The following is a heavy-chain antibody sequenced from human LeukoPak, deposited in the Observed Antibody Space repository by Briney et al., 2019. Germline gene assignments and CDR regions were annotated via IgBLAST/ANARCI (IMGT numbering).Heavy chain of an antibody. CDR2: IYYSGST. Sequence: SETLSLTCTVSGGSISSYYWSWIRQPPGKGLEWIGYIYYSGSTNYNPSLKSRVTISVDTSKNQFSLKLSSVTAADTAVYYCARLWARGYYDSSGYYYGSHDAFDIWGQGTMVTVSS. D-gene: IGHD3-22*01. V-gene: IGHV4-59*01. J-gene: IGHJ3*02. CDR1: GGSISSYY. CDR3: ARLWARGYYDSSGYYYGSHDAFDI.